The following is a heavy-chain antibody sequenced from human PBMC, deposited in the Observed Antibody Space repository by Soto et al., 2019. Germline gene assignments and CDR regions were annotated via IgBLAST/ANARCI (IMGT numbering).Heavy chain of an antibody. J-gene: IGHJ4*02. CDR2: ITEDGSTT. D-gene: IGHD3-10*01. Sequence: GGSLRLSCAASGFTFSRFWMHWVRQAPGKGLVWVSRITEDGSTTTYADSVKGRFTISRDNAKNTVYLQMNSLRAEDTAVYYCATLNSFGSDYWGQGTVVTVSS. V-gene: IGHV3-74*01. CDR3: ATLNSFGSDY. CDR1: GFTFSRFW.